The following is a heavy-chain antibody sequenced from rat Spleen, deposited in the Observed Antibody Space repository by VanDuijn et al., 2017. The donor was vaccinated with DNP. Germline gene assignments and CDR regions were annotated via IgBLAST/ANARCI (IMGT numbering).Heavy chain of an antibody. V-gene: IGHV5S14*01. CDR1: GFTFSNCG. CDR2: ISTGGGKT. CDR3: ARFSMVATGVMDA. J-gene: IGHJ4*01. D-gene: IGHD1-3*01. Sequence: EVQLVESGGGLVQPGRSLKLSCAASGFTFSNCGMAWVRQTPTKGLEWVASISTGGGKTYYRDSVKGRFTISRYNAKNTQYLQMDSLRYEDTATYYCARFSMVATGVMDAWGQGASVTVSP.